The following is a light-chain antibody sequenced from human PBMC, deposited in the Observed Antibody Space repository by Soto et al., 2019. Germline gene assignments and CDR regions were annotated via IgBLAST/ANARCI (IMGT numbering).Light chain of an antibody. V-gene: IGLV2-8*01. Sequence: QSVLTQPPSASGSPGQSVTISCTGTKNDIGVYDFVSWYQHHPGKAPRLIIYEVVQRPSGVPDRFSGSKSGNTASLTVSGLQAADEGDYFCKSYAGSNTYVFGCGTKLTVL. J-gene: IGLJ1*01. CDR1: KNDIGVYDF. CDR2: EVV. CDR3: KSYAGSNTYV.